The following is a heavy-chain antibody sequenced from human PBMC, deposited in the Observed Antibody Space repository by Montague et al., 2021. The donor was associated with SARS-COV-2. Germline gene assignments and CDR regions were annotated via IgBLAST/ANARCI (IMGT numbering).Heavy chain of an antibody. D-gene: IGHD3-9*01. CDR2: VAYSGST. CDR1: GDSIGSSHTY. CDR3: ARSQLYYDLLTGFSESYYFDS. J-gene: IGHJ4*02. Sequence: SETLSLTCSVSGDSIGSSHTYWGWIRQPPGKGLEWIGCVAYSGSTYYNPSLQRRVTISVDTSKSRFSLKLNSVTAADTAVYYCARSQLYYDLLTGFSESYYFDSWGQGTLATVSS. V-gene: IGHV4-39*01.